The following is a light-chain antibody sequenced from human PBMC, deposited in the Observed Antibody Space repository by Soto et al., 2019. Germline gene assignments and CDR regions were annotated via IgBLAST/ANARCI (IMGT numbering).Light chain of an antibody. CDR3: KSYDSRLRGSGV. CDR1: DSNIGAGYD. J-gene: IGLJ2*01. Sequence: QLVLTQPPSVSGAPGQRVTISCSGSDSNIGAGYDVHWYQQLPGTAPKLLIYGNTNRPSGVPDRFSGSKSGTSASLAISGLQAEDEADYYCKSYDSRLRGSGVFGGGTKLTVL. CDR2: GNT. V-gene: IGLV1-40*01.